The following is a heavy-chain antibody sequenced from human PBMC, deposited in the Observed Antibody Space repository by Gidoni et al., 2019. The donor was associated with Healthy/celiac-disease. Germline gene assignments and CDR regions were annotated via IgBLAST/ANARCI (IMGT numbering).Heavy chain of an antibody. D-gene: IGHD2-2*01. CDR2: ISNDGSNK. CDR3: ARDGCSSTSCLGRYFDY. Sequence: QVQLVESGGGVVQPGRSLRLSCAASGFTFRSHAMHWVRQAPGKGLEWVAVISNDGSNKYYADSVKGRFTISRDNSKNTLYLQMNSLRAEDTAVYYCARDGCSSTSCLGRYFDYWGQGTLVTVSS. V-gene: IGHV3-30-3*01. CDR1: GFTFRSHA. J-gene: IGHJ4*02.